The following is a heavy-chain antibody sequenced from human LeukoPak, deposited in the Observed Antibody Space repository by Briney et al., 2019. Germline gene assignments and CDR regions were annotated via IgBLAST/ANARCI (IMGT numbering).Heavy chain of an antibody. J-gene: IGHJ3*02. V-gene: IGHV5-51*01. CDR1: GYSFTSYW. CDR3: ARHYYGSGSYYTHQTPAFDI. D-gene: IGHD3-10*01. CDR2: IYPGDSDT. Sequence: PGESLKISCKGSGYSFTSYWIGWVRQMPGKGLEWMGIIYPGDSDTRYSPSFQGQVTISADKSISTAYLQWSSLKASDIAMYYCARHYYGSGSYYTHQTPAFDIWGQGTMVTVSS.